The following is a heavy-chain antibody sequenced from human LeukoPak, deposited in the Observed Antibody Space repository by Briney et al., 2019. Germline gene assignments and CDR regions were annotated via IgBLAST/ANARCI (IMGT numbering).Heavy chain of an antibody. CDR3: ASGYYDILTGYSGSAFDI. CDR1: GGSISSYY. D-gene: IGHD3-9*01. J-gene: IGHJ3*02. Sequence: TSETLSLTCTVSGGSISSYYWSWIRQPAGKGLEWIGRIYTSGSTNYNPSLKSRVTMSVDTSKNQFSLKLSSVTAADTAVYYCASGYYDILTGYSGSAFDISGQGTMVTVSS. CDR2: IYTSGST. V-gene: IGHV4-4*07.